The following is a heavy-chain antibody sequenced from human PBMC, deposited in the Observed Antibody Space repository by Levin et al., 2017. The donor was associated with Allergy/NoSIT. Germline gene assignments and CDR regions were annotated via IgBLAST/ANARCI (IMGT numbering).Heavy chain of an antibody. CDR3: AKKGPDGVGAYVYYYYYGMDV. D-gene: IGHD5-24*01. Sequence: LSLTCAASGFTFSSYAMSWVRQAPGKGLEWVSAISGSGGSTYYADSVKGRFTISRDNSKNTLYLQMNSLRAEDTAVYYCAKKGPDGVGAYVYYYYYGMDVWGQGTTVTVSS. CDR2: ISGSGGST. J-gene: IGHJ6*02. CDR1: GFTFSSYA. V-gene: IGHV3-23*01.